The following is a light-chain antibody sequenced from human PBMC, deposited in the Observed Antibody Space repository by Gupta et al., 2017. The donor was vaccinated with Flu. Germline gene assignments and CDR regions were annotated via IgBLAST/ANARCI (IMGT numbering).Light chain of an antibody. V-gene: IGKV3-15*01. J-gene: IGKJ1*01. CDR2: AAS. CDR3: HQYKDWHQSRPP. CDR1: QTVFSN. Sequence: EVVMTQSPATLSLSPGERASLSCRASQTVFSNVAWYQQRPGQSPRLLFFAASNRATGVPVRFSDGGYGHECSLTIDILQSEDCETYFCHQYKDWHQSRPPFGQWTKVEI.